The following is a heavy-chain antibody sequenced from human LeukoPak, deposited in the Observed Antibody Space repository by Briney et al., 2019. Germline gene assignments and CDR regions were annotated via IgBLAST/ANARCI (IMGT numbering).Heavy chain of an antibody. J-gene: IGHJ3*02. Sequence: SETLSLTCTVSGGSISSYYWSWIRQPPGKGLEWIGYIYYSGSTNYNPSLKSRVTISVDTSKNQFSLKLSSVTAADTAVYYCAREPRGSGWGSHAFDIWGQGTMVTVSS. CDR3: AREPRGSGWGSHAFDI. CDR2: IYYSGST. D-gene: IGHD6-19*01. V-gene: IGHV4-59*12. CDR1: GGSISSYY.